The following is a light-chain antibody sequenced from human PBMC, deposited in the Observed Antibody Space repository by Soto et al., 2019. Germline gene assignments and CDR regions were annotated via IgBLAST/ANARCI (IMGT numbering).Light chain of an antibody. Sequence: EIVLTQSPGTLSLSPGERHTLSCRASQSVGSSYLAWYQDKPGQAPXLXXFGVSKRATGIPDRFSGIGSGTDFTLPTPSLEPEDFAVYFGHQRYNWPRVTFGQGTRLEI. CDR2: GVS. J-gene: IGKJ5*01. CDR3: HQRYNWPRVT. CDR1: QSVGSSY. V-gene: IGKV3D-20*02.